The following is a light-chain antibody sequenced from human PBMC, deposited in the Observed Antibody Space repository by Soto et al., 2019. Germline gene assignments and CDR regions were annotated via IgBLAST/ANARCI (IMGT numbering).Light chain of an antibody. V-gene: IGKV2-30*01. CDR2: KAS. CDR1: QSLVYSDGIAY. J-gene: IGKJ1*01. CDR3: MQGTRWPPT. Sequence: DVVMTQSPHSLPVTLGQPASISCRSSQSLVYSDGIAYLSWFQQRPGQSPRRLIYKASNRDSGVPDRFSGSGSGADFTLHINRVEAEDVGIYYCMQGTRWPPTFGRGTRVEIK.